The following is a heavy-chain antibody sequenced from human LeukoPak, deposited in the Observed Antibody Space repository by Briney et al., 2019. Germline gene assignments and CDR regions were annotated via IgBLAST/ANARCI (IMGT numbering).Heavy chain of an antibody. CDR1: GFPFSSYW. CDR2: IKPDGSEK. CDR3: AMDYGGNSDNY. D-gene: IGHD4-23*01. Sequence: PGGSLSLSCAASGFPFSSYWMSWVRQAPGKGLEGVANIKPDGSEKYYVDSVKGRFTISRDNAKNSLYLQMNSLRAEDTAVYYCAMDYGGNSDNYWGQGTLVTVSS. V-gene: IGHV3-7*04. J-gene: IGHJ4*02.